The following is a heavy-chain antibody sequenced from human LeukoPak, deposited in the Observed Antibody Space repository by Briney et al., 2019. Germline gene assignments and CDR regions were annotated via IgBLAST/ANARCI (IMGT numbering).Heavy chain of an antibody. V-gene: IGHV3-30*02. CDR2: IRYDGSNK. D-gene: IGHD6-19*01. CDR1: GFTFSSYG. J-gene: IGHJ4*02. CDR3: ARDQGVAVAGTVDY. Sequence: GGSLRLSCAASGFTFSSYGMHWVRQAPGKGLEWVAFIRYDGSNKYYADSVKGRFTISRGNSKNTLYLQMNSLRAEDTAVYYCARDQGVAVAGTVDYWGQGTLVTVSS.